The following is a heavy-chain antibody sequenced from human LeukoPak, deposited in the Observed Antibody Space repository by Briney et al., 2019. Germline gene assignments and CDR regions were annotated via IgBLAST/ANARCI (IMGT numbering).Heavy chain of an antibody. CDR2: IYTSGST. CDR1: GGSISSYY. CDR3: ARVAPLMGGYDAFDI. V-gene: IGHV4-4*07. Sequence: SETLSLTCTVSGGSISSYYWSWIRQPAGKGLEWIGRIYTSGSTNYNPSLKSRVPMSVDTSKNQFSLKLSSVTAADTAVYYCARVAPLMGGYDAFDIWGQGTMVTVSS. J-gene: IGHJ3*02. D-gene: IGHD3-22*01.